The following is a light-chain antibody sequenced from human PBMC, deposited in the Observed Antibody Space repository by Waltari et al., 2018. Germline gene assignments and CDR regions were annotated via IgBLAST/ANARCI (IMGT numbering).Light chain of an antibody. CDR2: DVL. J-gene: IGLJ2*01. CDR1: SSDIGGYSY. Sequence: QSALAQPASMSGSPGQSITISCTGSSSDIGGYSYVSWDQQHPGKAPKLLIYDVLTRPSRVSYRFSGSKSGNTPSLTISGLQPEDEADYYCSSYAGDNTAVFGGGTRLTVL. V-gene: IGLV2-14*03. CDR3: SSYAGDNTAV.